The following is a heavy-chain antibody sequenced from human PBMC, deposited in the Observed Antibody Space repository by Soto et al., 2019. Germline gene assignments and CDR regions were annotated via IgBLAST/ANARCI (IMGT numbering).Heavy chain of an antibody. D-gene: IGHD6-13*01. V-gene: IGHV5-51*01. Sequence: GESLKISCQCSGYTFSNFWIAWVRQLPGKGLEWMGIIYPGYYETRYSPSVHVKVTISADRSIGPAYLQWSRLEASDSAFYFCARSPRSSPYFDYWGHGALVTVSS. CDR3: ARSPRSSPYFDY. CDR2: IYPGYYET. CDR1: GYTFSNFW. J-gene: IGHJ4*01.